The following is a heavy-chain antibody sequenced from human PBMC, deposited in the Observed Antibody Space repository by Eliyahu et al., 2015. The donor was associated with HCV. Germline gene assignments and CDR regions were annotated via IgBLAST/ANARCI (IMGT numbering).Heavy chain of an antibody. J-gene: IGHJ3*02. CDR3: AKTWDSSGYYHDAFDI. CDR2: IYYRGNT. CDR1: GGSIXSSSYY. D-gene: IGHD3-22*01. Sequence: HLQLQESGPGLVKPSETLSLTCTVSGGSIXSSSYYWGWIRQSPGKGLEWIGSIYYRGNTYYTPSLKSRVTISVDTSKNQFSLKLNSVTAADTAVYYCAKTWDSSGYYHDAFDIWGQGTMVTVSS. V-gene: IGHV4-39*01.